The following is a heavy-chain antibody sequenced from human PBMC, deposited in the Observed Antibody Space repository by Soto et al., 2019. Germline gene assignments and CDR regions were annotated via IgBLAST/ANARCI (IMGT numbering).Heavy chain of an antibody. CDR1: GFTFSIYW. V-gene: IGHV3-74*01. J-gene: IGHJ4*02. Sequence: EVQLVESGGGLVQPGGSLRLSCAASGFTFSIYWMHWVRQVPGKGLVWVSRINADGNYTSNADFVKGRFTVSRDNAKNTVYLQMDSLRAEDTAVYFCARGGAYGDYRSDYWGQGTLVTVSS. D-gene: IGHD4-17*01. CDR3: ARGGAYGDYRSDY. CDR2: INADGNYT.